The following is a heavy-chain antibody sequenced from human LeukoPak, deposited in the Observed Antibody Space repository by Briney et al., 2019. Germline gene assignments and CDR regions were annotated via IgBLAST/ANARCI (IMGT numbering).Heavy chain of an antibody. J-gene: IGHJ3*02. D-gene: IGHD1-26*01. CDR2: IYYSGST. Sequence: SETLSLTCTVSGGSISSYYWSWIRQPPGKGLEWIGYIYYSGSTNYNPSLKSRVTISVDTSKNQFSLRLSSVTAADTAVYYCARGIVGATRAFDIWSQGTMVTVSS. V-gene: IGHV4-59*01. CDR1: GGSISSYY. CDR3: ARGIVGATRAFDI.